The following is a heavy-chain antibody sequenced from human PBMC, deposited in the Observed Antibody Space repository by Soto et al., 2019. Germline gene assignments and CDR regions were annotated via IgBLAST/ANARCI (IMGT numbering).Heavy chain of an antibody. Sequence: QVQLVQSGAEVKKPGASVKVSCKASGYTFTSYGISWVRQGPGQGLEWMGWISAYNGNTNYAQKLQGRVTITTDTTTIRVYNALRNPSTDDTAVYYRAGAITVETCNYWGQGTLVTVSS. V-gene: IGHV1-18*01. CDR2: ISAYNGNT. CDR1: GYTFTSYG. D-gene: IGHD4-17*01. J-gene: IGHJ4*02. CDR3: AGAITVETCNY.